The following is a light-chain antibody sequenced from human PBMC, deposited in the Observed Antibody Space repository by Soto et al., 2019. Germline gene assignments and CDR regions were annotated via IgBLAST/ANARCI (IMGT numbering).Light chain of an antibody. CDR2: LNN. CDR3: AAWDDSLSGPV. J-gene: IGLJ2*01. V-gene: IGLV1-47*02. CDR1: SSNIGAGYD. Sequence: QSVLTQPPSVSGAPGQRVTISCTGSSSNIGAGYDVHWYQQLPGTAPKLLISLNNQRPSGVPDRFSGSKSGTSASLAISGLRSEDEAHYYCAAWDDSLSGPVFGGGTKLTVL.